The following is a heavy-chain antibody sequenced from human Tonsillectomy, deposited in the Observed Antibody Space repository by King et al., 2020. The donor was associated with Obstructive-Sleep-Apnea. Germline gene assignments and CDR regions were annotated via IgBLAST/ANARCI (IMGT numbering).Heavy chain of an antibody. Sequence: VQLVESGGGLVRPGGSLRVSCAVSGFTFSDHYMDWVRQAPGKGLDWVGRIRKKSNGYTTEYAASVKGRFIISRDDSGKLLHLQMNSLKTDDTAVYFCVRVQVATDNRFGLDFWGQGTLVTVSS. CDR2: IRKKSNGYTT. D-gene: IGHD3-3*01. J-gene: IGHJ3*01. V-gene: IGHV3-72*01. CDR3: VRVQVATDNRFGLDF. CDR1: GFTFSDHY.